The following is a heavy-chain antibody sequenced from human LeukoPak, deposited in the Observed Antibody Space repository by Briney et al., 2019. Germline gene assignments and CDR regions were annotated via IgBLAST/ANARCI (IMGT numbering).Heavy chain of an antibody. CDR3: AREGYCSSTSCWPGWFDP. Sequence: ASVKVSCKASGYTFTSYYMHWVRQAPGQGLEWMGIINPSGGSTSYAQKFQGRVTMTRDTSTSTVYMELSSLRSEDAAVYYCAREGYCSSTSCWPGWFDPWGQGTLVPVSS. D-gene: IGHD2-2*01. J-gene: IGHJ5*02. V-gene: IGHV1-46*01. CDR1: GYTFTSYY. CDR2: INPSGGST.